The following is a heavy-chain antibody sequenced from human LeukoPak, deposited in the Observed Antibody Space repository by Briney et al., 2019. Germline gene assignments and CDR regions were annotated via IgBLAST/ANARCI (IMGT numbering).Heavy chain of an antibody. D-gene: IGHD6-19*01. V-gene: IGHV3-53*01. CDR1: GFTASSNY. CDR3: ASLVAGIDY. J-gene: IGHJ4*02. Sequence: PGGSLRLSCAASGFTASSNYMSWVRQAPGKGLEWVSVIYSGGSTYYADSVKGRFTISRDNSKNTLYLQMNSLRAEDTAVYYCASLVAGIDYWGQGTLVTVSS. CDR2: IYSGGST.